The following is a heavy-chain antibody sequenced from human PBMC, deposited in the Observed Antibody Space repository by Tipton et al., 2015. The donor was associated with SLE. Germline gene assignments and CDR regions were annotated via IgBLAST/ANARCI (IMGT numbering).Heavy chain of an antibody. J-gene: IGHJ4*02. CDR2: INHSGST. V-gene: IGHV4-34*01. Sequence: LRLSCAVYGGSFSGYYWSWIRQPPGKGLEWIGEINHSGSTNYNPSLKSRVTISVDTSKNQFSLKLSSVTAADTAVYYCARGRGASSFDYWGQGTLVTVSS. CDR3: ARGRGASSFDY. CDR1: GGSFSGYY.